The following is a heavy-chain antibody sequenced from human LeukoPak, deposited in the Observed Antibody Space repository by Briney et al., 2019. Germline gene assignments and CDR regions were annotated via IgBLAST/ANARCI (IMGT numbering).Heavy chain of an antibody. CDR1: GYTFTGYY. CDR2: INPNSGGT. Sequence: ASVKVSCKASGYTFTGYYMHWVRQAPGQGLEWMGWINPNSGGTNYAQKFQGRVTMTRDTSISTAYMELSRLRSDDTAVYYCARAGWWELPRYAFGIWGQGTMVTVSS. D-gene: IGHD1-26*01. J-gene: IGHJ3*02. V-gene: IGHV1-2*02. CDR3: ARAGWWELPRYAFGI.